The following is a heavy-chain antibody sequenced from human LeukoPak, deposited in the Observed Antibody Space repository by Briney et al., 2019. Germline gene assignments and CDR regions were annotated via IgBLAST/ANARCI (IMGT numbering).Heavy chain of an antibody. CDR2: IIPIFGTA. CDR1: GGTFSSYA. Sequence: GASVKVSCKASGGTFSSYAISWVRQAPGQGLEWMGGIIPIFGTANYAQKFQGRVTMTTDTSTSTVYMELRSLRSDDTAVYYCAFSSYYLQGNYYYMDVWGKGTTVTVSS. CDR3: AFSSYYLQGNYYYMDV. J-gene: IGHJ6*03. D-gene: IGHD1-26*01. V-gene: IGHV1-69*05.